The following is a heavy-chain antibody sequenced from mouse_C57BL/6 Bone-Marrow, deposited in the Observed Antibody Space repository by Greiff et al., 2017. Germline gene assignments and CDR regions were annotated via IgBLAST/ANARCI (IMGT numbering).Heavy chain of an antibody. D-gene: IGHD2-1*01. V-gene: IGHV14-4*01. CDR1: GFNIQDDY. CDR2: IDPENGDP. J-gene: IGHJ2*01. Sequence: EVKLVESGAELVRPGASVKLSCTASGFNIQDDYMHWVKQRPEQGLEWIGWIDPENGDPEYASKFQGKATITAATSSNTAYLQLSSLTSEDTAGYYCTTLPKNYWGQGTTRTVSS. CDR3: TTLPKNY.